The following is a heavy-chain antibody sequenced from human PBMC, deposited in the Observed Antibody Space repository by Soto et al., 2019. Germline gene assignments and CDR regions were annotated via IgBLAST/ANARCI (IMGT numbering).Heavy chain of an antibody. CDR1: GFTFSTHS. J-gene: IGHJ4*02. V-gene: IGHV3-48*02. D-gene: IGHD4-17*01. CDR2: ISSPGSSK. Sequence: PGGSLRLSCVVSGFTFSTHSMNWVRQAPGRGLEWVSYISSPGSSKYYADSVKGRFTISSDSAKTSLFLQMDSLRDEDTAVYYCARDRSADYGVFDYWGLGTLVTVSS. CDR3: ARDRSADYGVFDY.